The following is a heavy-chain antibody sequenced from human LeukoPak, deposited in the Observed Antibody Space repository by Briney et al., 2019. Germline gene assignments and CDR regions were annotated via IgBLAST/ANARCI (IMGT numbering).Heavy chain of an antibody. Sequence: SETLSLTCTVSGGSISSSSYYWGWIRQPPGKGLEWIGGIYYSGSTYYNPSLKSRVTISVDTSKNQFSLKLSSVTAADTAVYYCARGRLPDFGVVIAPYYYYYYMDVWGKGTTVTVSS. CDR3: ARGRLPDFGVVIAPYYYYYYMDV. J-gene: IGHJ6*03. V-gene: IGHV4-39*01. D-gene: IGHD3-3*01. CDR2: IYYSGST. CDR1: GGSISSSSYY.